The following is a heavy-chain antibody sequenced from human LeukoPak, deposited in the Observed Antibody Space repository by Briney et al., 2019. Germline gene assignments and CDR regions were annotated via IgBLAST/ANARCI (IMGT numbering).Heavy chain of an antibody. Sequence: GASVKVSCKASGYTFTGYYMHWVGQAPGQGLEWMGRINPNSGGTNYAQKFQGRVTMTRDTSISTAYMELSRLRSDDTAVYYCAREYSSSWYERILDYWGQGTLVTVSS. D-gene: IGHD6-13*01. CDR3: AREYSSSWYERILDY. CDR2: INPNSGGT. V-gene: IGHV1-2*06. CDR1: GYTFTGYY. J-gene: IGHJ4*02.